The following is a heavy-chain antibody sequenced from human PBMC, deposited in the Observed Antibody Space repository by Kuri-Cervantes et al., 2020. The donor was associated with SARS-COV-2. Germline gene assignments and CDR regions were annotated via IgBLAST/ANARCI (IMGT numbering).Heavy chain of an antibody. CDR2: INHSGST. J-gene: IGHJ4*02. D-gene: IGHD2-15*01. CDR1: GGSFSGYY. V-gene: IGHV4-34*01. CDR3: ARAKRGYCSGGRCYGGYSDY. Sequence: GSLRLSCAVYGGSFSGYYWSWIRQPPGKGLEWMGEINHSGSTNYNPSLKSRVTISVDTFKNPFSLKLSSVTAADTAVYYCARAKRGYCSGGRCYGGYSDYWGQGTLVTVSS.